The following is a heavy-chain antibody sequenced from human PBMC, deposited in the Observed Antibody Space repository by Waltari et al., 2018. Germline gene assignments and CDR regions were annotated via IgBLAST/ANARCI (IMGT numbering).Heavy chain of an antibody. CDR3: AKDGDYYRRWGAFDF. Sequence: EVQLVESGGDLVQPGRSLRLSCAASGFTFDAYAMQWVRQSPGKGLEGVAGISWNGRSIHYVDSVKGRFTISRDNAKNSLYLQMNSLRVEDTALYYCAKDGDYYRRWGAFDFWGQGTMVTVSS. V-gene: IGHV3-9*01. CDR1: GFTFDAYA. J-gene: IGHJ3*01. D-gene: IGHD3-10*01. CDR2: ISWNGRSI.